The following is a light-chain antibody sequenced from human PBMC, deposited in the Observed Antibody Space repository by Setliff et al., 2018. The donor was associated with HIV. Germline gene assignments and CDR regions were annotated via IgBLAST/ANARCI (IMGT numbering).Light chain of an antibody. J-gene: IGLJ1*01. V-gene: IGLV3-21*03. CDR2: DDT. CDR3: QLWDSSSDHYV. CDR1: NIETKS. Sequence: SYELTQPPSVSVAPGKTARITCVGDNIETKSVHWYQQKPGQAPVVVVYDDTHRPSEIPERFSGSNSGSTATLAISRVEAGDEADYFCQLWDSSSDHYVFGSGTKVTVL.